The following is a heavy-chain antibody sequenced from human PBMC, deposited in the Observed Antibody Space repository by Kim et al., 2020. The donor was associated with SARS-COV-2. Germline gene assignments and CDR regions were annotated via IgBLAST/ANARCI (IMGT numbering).Heavy chain of an antibody. CDR3: ARALNYYDSRGAFDV. J-gene: IGHJ3*01. CDR2: IYHAGIA. Sequence: SETLSLTCAVSGGSFSGYFWTWFRQPPGKGLEWIGEIYHAGIANYNPSLKSRVTISVDTSKNQISLKLTSVTAADTAMFYCARALNYYDSRGAFDVWSQGTMVTVSS. CDR1: GGSFSGYF. D-gene: IGHD3-22*01. V-gene: IGHV4-34*01.